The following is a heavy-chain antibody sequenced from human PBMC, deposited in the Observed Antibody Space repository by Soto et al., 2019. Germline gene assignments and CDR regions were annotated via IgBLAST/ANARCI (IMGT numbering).Heavy chain of an antibody. J-gene: IGHJ4*02. D-gene: IGHD3-3*01. V-gene: IGHV1-69*06. CDR2: SVPNVGTV. Sequence: SVKVSCKASGGTFSSYAISWVRQAPGQGLEGMGGSVPNVGTVNYAQKFPGRVTITADKSTGTAYMEVSSLRSEETARYYCARRDTSGFLRYFDNWGQGTLVTVSS. CDR1: GGTFSSYA. CDR3: ARRDTSGFLRYFDN.